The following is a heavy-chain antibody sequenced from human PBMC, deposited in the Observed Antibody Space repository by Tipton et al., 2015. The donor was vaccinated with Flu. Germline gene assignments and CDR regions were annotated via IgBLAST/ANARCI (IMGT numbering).Heavy chain of an antibody. CDR1: GGSISSYY. J-gene: IGHJ6*02. V-gene: IGHV4-59*01. Sequence: LRLSCTVSGGSISSYYWSWIRQPPGKGLEWIGYIYYSGSTNYNPSLKSRVTISVDTSKNQFSLKLSSVTAADTAVYYCARDRKEILTGSPRYYYGMDVWDQGP. CDR2: IYYSGST. CDR3: ARDRKEILTGSPRYYYGMDV. D-gene: IGHD3-9*01.